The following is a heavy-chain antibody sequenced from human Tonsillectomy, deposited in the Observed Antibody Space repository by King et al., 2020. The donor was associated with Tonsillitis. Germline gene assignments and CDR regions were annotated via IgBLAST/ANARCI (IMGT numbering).Heavy chain of an antibody. CDR1: GFTFSSYA. CDR3: AGEQWLVPSPFDY. CDR2: ISYDGSNK. D-gene: IGHD6-19*01. V-gene: IGHV3-30*01. Sequence: QLVQSGGGVVQPGRSLRLSCAASGFTFSSYAMHWVRQAPGKGLEWVAVISYDGSNKYYADSVKGRFTISRDNSKNTLCLQMNSLRTEDTAVYFCAGEQWLVPSPFDYWGQGTLVTVSS. J-gene: IGHJ4*02.